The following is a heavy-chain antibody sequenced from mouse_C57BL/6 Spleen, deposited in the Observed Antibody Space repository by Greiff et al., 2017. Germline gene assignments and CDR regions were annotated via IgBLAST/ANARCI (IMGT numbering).Heavy chain of an antibody. CDR3: VRESYYGNSYYFDY. J-gene: IGHJ2*01. Sequence: EVQLVESGGGLVQPKGSLKLSCAASGFTFNTYAMHWVRQAPGKGLEWVARIRSKSSNYATYYADSVKDRFTISRDDSQSMLYLQMNNLKTEDTAMYYCVRESYYGNSYYFDYWGQGTTLTVSS. V-gene: IGHV10-3*01. CDR2: IRSKSSNYAT. CDR1: GFTFNTYA. D-gene: IGHD2-1*01.